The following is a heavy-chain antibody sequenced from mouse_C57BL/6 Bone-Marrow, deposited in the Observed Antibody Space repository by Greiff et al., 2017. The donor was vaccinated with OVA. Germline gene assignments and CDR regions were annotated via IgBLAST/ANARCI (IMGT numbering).Heavy chain of an antibody. CDR3: ARDYYGSSGFAY. Sequence: EVQGVESGGGLVQPGGSLKLSCAASGFTFSDYYMYWVRQTPEKRLDWVAYISNGGGSTYYPDTVKGRFTISRDNAKNTLYLQMSRLKSEDTAMYYCARDYYGSSGFAYWGQGTLVTVSA. CDR1: GFTFSDYY. V-gene: IGHV5-12*01. J-gene: IGHJ3*01. CDR2: ISNGGGST. D-gene: IGHD1-1*01.